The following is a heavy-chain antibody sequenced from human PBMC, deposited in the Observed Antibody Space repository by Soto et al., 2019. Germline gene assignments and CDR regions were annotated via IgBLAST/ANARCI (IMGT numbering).Heavy chain of an antibody. CDR1: GLTFNNFG. V-gene: IGHV3-30*18. J-gene: IGHJ6*02. D-gene: IGHD1-20*01. Sequence: QVQLVESGGGVVQPGRSLRLSCVVSGLTFNNFGFHWVRQAPGKGLEWVAGLSYDGVNNFYADSVRGRFTISRDISKNSVYLEMNGLGGEDTARYYCAKTLRNNGPMYGMDVWGQGTTVTVSS. CDR2: LSYDGVNN. CDR3: AKTLRNNGPMYGMDV.